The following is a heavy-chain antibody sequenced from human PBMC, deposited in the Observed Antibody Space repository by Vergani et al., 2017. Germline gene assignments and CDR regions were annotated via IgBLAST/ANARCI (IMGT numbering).Heavy chain of an antibody. D-gene: IGHD6-13*01. CDR1: GFTFSDYS. CDR2: ISSSSSYI. Sequence: EVQLVESGGGLVKPGGSLRLSCAASGFTFSDYSINWVRQAPGKGLEWVSSISSSSSYITYADSVKGRFTISRDNAKNSLYLQMNRLRAEDTAVYYCARGSGDSSGWSPILDWFDPWGQGTLVTVSS. CDR3: ARGSGDSSGWSPILDWFDP. J-gene: IGHJ5*02. V-gene: IGHV3-21*01.